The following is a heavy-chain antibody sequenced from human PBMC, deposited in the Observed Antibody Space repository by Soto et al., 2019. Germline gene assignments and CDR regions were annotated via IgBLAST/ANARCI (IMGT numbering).Heavy chain of an antibody. Sequence: SGPTLLNPTQTLTLTCTFSGFSLTTSGVGVGWIRQPPGKALEWLALIYWNDVKRYSPSLKSRLTITKDTSKNQVVLTVTNMDPVDTATYSCAHCAFDTSTWFYFYHRGQGALVSVSA. CDR1: GFSLTTSGVG. J-gene: IGHJ1*01. D-gene: IGHD6-13*01. V-gene: IGHV2-5*01. CDR2: IYWNDVK. CDR3: AHCAFDTSTWFYFYH.